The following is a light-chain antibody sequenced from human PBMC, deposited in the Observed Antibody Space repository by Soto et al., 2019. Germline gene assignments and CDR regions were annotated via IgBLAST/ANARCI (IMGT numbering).Light chain of an antibody. V-gene: IGKV1-39*01. J-gene: IGKJ3*01. Sequence: DSQMTQSPPSLSASVGDRVTITCRASQSISSYLNWYQQKPGKAPKLLIYAASSLQSVVPSRFSGSGSGTDFTLTISSLQPEDFATYYCQQSYSTLGITFGPGTKVDIK. CDR3: QQSYSTLGIT. CDR2: AAS. CDR1: QSISSY.